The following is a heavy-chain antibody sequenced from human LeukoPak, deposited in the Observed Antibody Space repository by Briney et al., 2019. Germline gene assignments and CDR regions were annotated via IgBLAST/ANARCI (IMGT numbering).Heavy chain of an antibody. D-gene: IGHD5-12*01. CDR3: TRDRGYSGYAHGY. CDR1: GFNFNSYA. J-gene: IGHJ4*02. Sequence: GGSLRLFCAASGFNFNSYALGGVRQAPGKGLEGVSSILNSSYIYYADSAKGRFTISRDNTANLLFLQMNGLRAEDTAVYYCTRDRGYSGYAHGYWGQGSLVTVSS. V-gene: IGHV3-21*01. CDR2: ILNSSYI.